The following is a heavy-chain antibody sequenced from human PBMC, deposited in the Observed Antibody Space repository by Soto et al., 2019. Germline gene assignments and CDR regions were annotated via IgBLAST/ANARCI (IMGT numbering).Heavy chain of an antibody. J-gene: IGHJ6*02. V-gene: IGHV1-18*01. Sequence: VQLLQSGGEVRKPGASVKVSCKTSGYTFTNYAITWVRQARGQGLQGRGWISAYSGDTRYAPRFQDRLTVTTDPSTTTASMELRSLRSDDTAVYYCARDGRAFSIFGETMDVWGQGTTVTVSS. CDR2: ISAYSGDT. D-gene: IGHD3-3*01. CDR3: ARDGRAFSIFGETMDV. CDR1: GYTFTNYA.